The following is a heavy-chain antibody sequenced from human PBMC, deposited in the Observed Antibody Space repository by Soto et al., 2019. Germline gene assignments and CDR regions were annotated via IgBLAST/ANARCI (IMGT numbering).Heavy chain of an antibody. CDR1: GFTFGDYA. D-gene: IGHD6-13*01. CDR2: IRSKAFGGTT. V-gene: IGHV3-49*03. CDR3: TRYQAAAADY. J-gene: IGHJ4*02. Sequence: GGSLRLSCTTSGFTFGDYAMAWFRQAPGKGLEWVTFIRSKAFGGTTEYAASVRGRFTISREDPKSVAYLHMNSLKTEDTALYYCTRYQAAAADYWGQGTLVTVSS.